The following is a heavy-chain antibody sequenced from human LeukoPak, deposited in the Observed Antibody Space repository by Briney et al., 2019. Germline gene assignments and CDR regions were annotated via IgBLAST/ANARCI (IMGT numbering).Heavy chain of an antibody. CDR3: ARARYYYGSGSYYPDYYYYGMDV. CDR1: GGTFSSYA. V-gene: IGHV1-69*06. Sequence: SVKVSCKASGGTFSSYAISWVRQAPGQGLEWMGGIIPSFGTANYAQKFQGRVTITADKSTSTAYMELSSLRSEDTAVYYCARARYYYGSGSYYPDYYYYGMDVWGKGTTVTVSS. CDR2: IIPSFGTA. D-gene: IGHD3-10*01. J-gene: IGHJ6*04.